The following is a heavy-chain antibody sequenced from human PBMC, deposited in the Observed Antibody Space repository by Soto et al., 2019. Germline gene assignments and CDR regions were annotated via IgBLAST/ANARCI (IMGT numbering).Heavy chain of an antibody. CDR3: ARGKYSGFDV. D-gene: IGHD2-15*01. CDR1: GCSFSAAVVA. Sequence: SQTRSVTSAFSGCSFSAAVVAWHYIRQSPPRGLELLGRTYYRSEWYNDYAVSVKSRITVNPGTSKKQFSLQLSSVTPEDTAVYYCARGKYSGFDVWGQGTLVTVSS. J-gene: IGHJ3*01. V-gene: IGHV6-1*01. CDR2: TYYRSEWYN.